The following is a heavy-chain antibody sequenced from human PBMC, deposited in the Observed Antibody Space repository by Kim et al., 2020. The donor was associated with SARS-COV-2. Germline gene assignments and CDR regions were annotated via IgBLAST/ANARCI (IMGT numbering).Heavy chain of an antibody. Sequence: GGSLRLSCAASGFTFSSYSMNWVRQAPGKGLEWVSYIISSSSTIYYAYSVKGRFTISRDNAKNSLYLQMNSLRAEDTAVYYCARARYYASSGYYYAGYYFDYWGQGTLVTVSS. CDR1: GFTFSSYS. CDR3: ARARYYASSGYYYAGYYFDY. V-gene: IGHV3-48*04. D-gene: IGHD3-22*01. CDR2: IISSSSTI. J-gene: IGHJ4*02.